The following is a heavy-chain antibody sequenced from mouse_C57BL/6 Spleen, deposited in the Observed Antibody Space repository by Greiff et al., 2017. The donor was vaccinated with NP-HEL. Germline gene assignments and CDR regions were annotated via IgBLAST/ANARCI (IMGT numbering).Heavy chain of an antibody. J-gene: IGHJ2*01. Sequence: VQLQQSGAELVKPGASVKLSCKASGYTFTSYWMQWVKQRPGQGLEWIGEIDPSDSYTNYNQKFKGKATLTVDTSSSTAYMQLSSLTSEDSAVYYCAVVAKGYWGQGTTLTVSS. D-gene: IGHD1-1*01. V-gene: IGHV1-50*01. CDR3: AVVAKGY. CDR1: GYTFTSYW. CDR2: IDPSDSYT.